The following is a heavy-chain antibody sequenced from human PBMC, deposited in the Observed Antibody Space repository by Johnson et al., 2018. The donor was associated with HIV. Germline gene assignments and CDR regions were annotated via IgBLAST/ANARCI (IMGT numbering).Heavy chain of an antibody. CDR1: GFTFDDYG. D-gene: IGHD3-22*01. V-gene: IGHV3-20*04. CDR2: IHWNGGST. J-gene: IGHJ3*02. CDR3: ARDLGSGYNDAFDI. Sequence: VQLVESGGGLIQPGGSLRLSCAASGFTFDDYGMSWVRQAPGKGLEWVSGIHWNGGSTGYADSVKGRFTISRDNAKNSLYLQMNSLRAEDTALNYCARDLGSGYNDAFDIWGQGTMVTVSS.